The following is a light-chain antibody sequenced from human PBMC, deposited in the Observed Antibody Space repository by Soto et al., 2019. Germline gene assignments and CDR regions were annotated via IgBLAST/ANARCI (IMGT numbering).Light chain of an antibody. Sequence: IQMTQSPSTLSGSVGDRVTITCRASQTISSWLAWYQQKPGKAPKLLIYKASTLKSGVPSRFSGSGSATEFTLTISSPQPDAFATYYCQHYNSYSEAFGQGTKVDIK. CDR2: KAS. J-gene: IGKJ1*01. CDR1: QTISSW. V-gene: IGKV1-5*03. CDR3: QHYNSYSEA.